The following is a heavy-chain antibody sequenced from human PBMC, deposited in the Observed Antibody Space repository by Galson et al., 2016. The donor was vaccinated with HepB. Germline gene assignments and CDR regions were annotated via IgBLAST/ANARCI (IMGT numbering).Heavy chain of an antibody. V-gene: IGHV3-7*01. J-gene: IGHJ4*02. CDR3: ARDPHQV. CDR2: IEQGGSER. Sequence: SLRLSCAASGFTFSRYWMTWVRQAPGKGLEWVANIEQGGSERYYVDSVKGRFTIFRDDAKNSLYLEMNSLRVEDTAVYYCARDPHQVWGQGTLVTVSS. CDR1: GFTFSRYW.